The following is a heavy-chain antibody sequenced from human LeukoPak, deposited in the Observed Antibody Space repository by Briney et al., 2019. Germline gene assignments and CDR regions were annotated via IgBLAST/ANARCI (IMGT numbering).Heavy chain of an antibody. D-gene: IGHD6-13*01. CDR2: ISVKTGDK. J-gene: IGHJ4*02. Sequence: GASVKVSCKTAGSTFSKYGIIWVRQTPGQGLGWMGWISVKTGDKSYARNFRGRVAVTADPSTSTVSMELRSLKSDDTAVYYCARAQQQLQQDYWGQGTQVTVPS. CDR1: GSTFSKYG. V-gene: IGHV1-18*04. CDR3: ARAQQQLQQDY.